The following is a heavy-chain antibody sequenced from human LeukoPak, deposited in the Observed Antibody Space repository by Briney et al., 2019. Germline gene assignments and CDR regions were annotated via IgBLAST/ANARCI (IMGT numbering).Heavy chain of an antibody. CDR2: TYYRSKWYN. CDR3: ARVVMVGAPRFDY. V-gene: IGHV6-1*01. Sequence: SQTLSLTCAIPGDSVSSNSATWSWIRQSPSSGLECLGRTYYRSKWYNDYAVSVKGRITINPDTSKNQFSLQLSSVTPEDTAVYYCARVVMVGAPRFDYWGQGTLVTVSS. J-gene: IGHJ4*02. CDR1: GDSVSSNSAT. D-gene: IGHD2-15*01.